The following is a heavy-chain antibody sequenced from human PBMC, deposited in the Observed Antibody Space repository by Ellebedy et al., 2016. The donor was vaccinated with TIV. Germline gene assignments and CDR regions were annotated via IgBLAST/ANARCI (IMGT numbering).Heavy chain of an antibody. CDR1: GYTFTSYT. D-gene: IGHD1-1*01. V-gene: IGHV1-3*01. CDR3: ARAGGRSWFDP. J-gene: IGHJ5*02. Sequence: AASVKVSCKASGYTFTSYTINWVRQAPGQRLEWMTWINAGNGNTKYSQNFQGRVTVTRDTSATTAYMELSSLRSEDTAVYYCARAGGRSWFDPWGQGTLVTVSS. CDR2: INAGNGNT.